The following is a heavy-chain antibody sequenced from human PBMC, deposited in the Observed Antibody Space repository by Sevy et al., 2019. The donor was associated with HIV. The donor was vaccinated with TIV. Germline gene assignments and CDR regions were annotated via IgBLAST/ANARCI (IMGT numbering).Heavy chain of an antibody. J-gene: IGHJ6*03. Sequence: GGSLRLSCTASGFTVDTYWMNWVRQAPGKGLVWVSRIKSAGSGTSYADYSTSYADAVKGRFTISRDNAKNTLYLQLNSLRAEDTAVYYCARGNENSRGRYYKDVWGKGTTVTVSS. D-gene: IGHD6-13*01. CDR1: GFTVDTYW. V-gene: IGHV3-74*01. CDR3: ARGNENSRGRYYKDV. CDR2: IKSAGSGTSYADYST.